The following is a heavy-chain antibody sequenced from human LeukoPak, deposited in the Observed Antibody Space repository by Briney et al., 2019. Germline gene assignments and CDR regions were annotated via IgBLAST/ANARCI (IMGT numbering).Heavy chain of an antibody. CDR1: GFTFSSYW. J-gene: IGHJ4*02. D-gene: IGHD3-3*01. Sequence: GVSLRLSCAASGFTFSSYWMHWVRQAPGKGPVWFARTNRDGSSTAYADSVKGRFTISKDNAKNTLYLLMNSLRAEATAVYYCARDSVEWYIFDYWGQGTLVTVSS. CDR3: ARDSVEWYIFDY. CDR2: TNRDGSST. V-gene: IGHV3-74*01.